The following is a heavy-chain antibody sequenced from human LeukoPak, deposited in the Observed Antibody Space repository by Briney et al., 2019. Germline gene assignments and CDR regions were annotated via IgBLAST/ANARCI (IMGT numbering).Heavy chain of an antibody. J-gene: IGHJ4*02. CDR1: GFTFSSYW. D-gene: IGHD3-22*01. Sequence: GGSLRLSCAASGFTFSSYWMSWVRQAPGKGLEWVANIKQDGSEKYYVDSMKGRFTISRDNAKNSLYLQMNSLRAEDTAVYYCARDWYYYDSSGYYPLGFDYWGQGTLVTASS. CDR2: IKQDGSEK. V-gene: IGHV3-7*01. CDR3: ARDWYYYDSSGYYPLGFDY.